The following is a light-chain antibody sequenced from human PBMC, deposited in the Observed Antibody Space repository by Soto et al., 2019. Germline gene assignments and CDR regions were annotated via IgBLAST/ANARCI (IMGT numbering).Light chain of an antibody. V-gene: IGKV1-5*03. J-gene: IGKJ1*01. CDR1: QTISSW. Sequence: EIQMISSPWTLSGSVGDGVTITCRASQTISSWLAWYQQKPGKAPKLLIYKASTLKSGVPSRFSGSGSGTEFTLTISSLQPDDFATYYCEHYHSDSEEFGQGTKVDIK. CDR3: EHYHSDSEE. CDR2: KAS.